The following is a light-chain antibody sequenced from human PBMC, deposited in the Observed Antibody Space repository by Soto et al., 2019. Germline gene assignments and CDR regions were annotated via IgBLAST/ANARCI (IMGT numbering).Light chain of an antibody. V-gene: IGLV1-40*01. J-gene: IGLJ3*02. CDR3: QSYDSSLSGWV. CDR1: SSNIGAGYD. Sequence: QLVLTQPPSVSGAPGQRVTISCTGSSSNIGAGYDVHWYQQLPGTAPKLLISGNSNRPSGVPDRFSGSKSGTSASLAITGLQAEDEADCYCQSYDSSLSGWVFGGGTKLTVL. CDR2: GNS.